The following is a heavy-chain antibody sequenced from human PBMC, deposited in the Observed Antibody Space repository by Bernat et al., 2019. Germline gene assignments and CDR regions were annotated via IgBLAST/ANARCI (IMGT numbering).Heavy chain of an antibody. CDR3: AAQGSFDY. V-gene: IGHV4-59*05. CDR1: GDSRGSDY. Sequence: QVQLQESGPGLVKPPETLSLTCTVSGDSRGSDYWSWIRQPPGKGLEWIGSIYYSGSTYYNPSLKSRVTISVDTSKNQFSLKLSSVTAADTAVYYCAAQGSFDYWGQGTLVTVSS. J-gene: IGHJ4*02. CDR2: IYYSGST.